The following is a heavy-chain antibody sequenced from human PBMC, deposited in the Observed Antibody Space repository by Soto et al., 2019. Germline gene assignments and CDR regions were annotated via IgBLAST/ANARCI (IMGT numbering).Heavy chain of an antibody. CDR1: GFTLSNAW. CDR3: TRVNWGKLDY. CDR2: IKSKTDGGTT. V-gene: IGHV3-15*01. J-gene: IGHJ4*02. Sequence: EVQLVESGGGLVEPGGSLRLSCAASGFTLSNAWMSWVRQAPGKGLEWVGRIKSKTDGGTTEYAAPVRGRFTITRGCAKNTLALQMSSLKAEDTAMYYWTRVNWGKLDYWGQGTLATVSS. D-gene: IGHD3-16*01.